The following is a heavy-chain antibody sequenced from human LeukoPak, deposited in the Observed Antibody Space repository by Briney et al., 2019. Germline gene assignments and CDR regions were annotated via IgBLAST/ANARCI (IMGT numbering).Heavy chain of an antibody. D-gene: IGHD3-3*01. CDR1: GFTFSSYA. Sequence: PGGSLRLSCAASGFTFSSYAMHWVRQAPGKGLEWVAVISYDGSNKYYADSVKGRFTISRDNSKNTLYLQMNSLRAEGTAVYYCARVPGYDFWSGYYLDYWGQGTLVTVSS. J-gene: IGHJ4*02. CDR3: ARVPGYDFWSGYYLDY. V-gene: IGHV3-30*01. CDR2: ISYDGSNK.